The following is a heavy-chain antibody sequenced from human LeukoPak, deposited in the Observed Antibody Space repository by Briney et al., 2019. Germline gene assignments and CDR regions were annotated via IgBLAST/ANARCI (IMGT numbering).Heavy chain of an antibody. CDR2: IYSSGST. CDR3: ARCDDSRGYQLDY. D-gene: IGHD3-22*01. Sequence: SETLSLTCTVSGGSINSYYWSWSRQPAGKGLEWIGRIYSSGSTHYNPSLKSRVTMSVDTSKNQFSLKLKSVTAADTAVYYCARCDDSRGYQLDYWGQGTLVTVSS. J-gene: IGHJ4*02. CDR1: GGSINSYY. V-gene: IGHV4-4*07.